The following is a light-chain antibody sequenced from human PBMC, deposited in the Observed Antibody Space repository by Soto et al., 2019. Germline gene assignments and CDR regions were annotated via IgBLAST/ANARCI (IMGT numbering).Light chain of an antibody. Sequence: QSALTQPASVSGSPGQSITISCTGTSSDVGAYDYVSWYQQHPGKAPKLMIYDVSSRPSGVSNRFSGSKSGNTASLTISGLQAKDEADYYCKSYTSSATLVFGGGTKLTVL. J-gene: IGLJ2*01. CDR1: SSDVGAYDY. CDR2: DVS. V-gene: IGLV2-14*03. CDR3: KSYTSSATLV.